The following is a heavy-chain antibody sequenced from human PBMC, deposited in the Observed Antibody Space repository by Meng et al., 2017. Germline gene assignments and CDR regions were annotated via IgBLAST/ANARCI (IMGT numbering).Heavy chain of an antibody. J-gene: IGHJ4*02. CDR3: ARIGDWGSTRYFDY. CDR2: IYHSGST. CDR1: GGSIRSSNW. V-gene: IGHV4-4*02. Sequence: VQLGESGPGRAKPSGTSDLTCVVFGGSIRSSNWWSWVRQPPGKGLEWIGEIYHSGSTNYNPSLKSRVTISVDKSKNQFSLKLSSVTAADTGVYYCARIGDWGSTRYFDYWGQGTLVTVSS. D-gene: IGHD7-27*01.